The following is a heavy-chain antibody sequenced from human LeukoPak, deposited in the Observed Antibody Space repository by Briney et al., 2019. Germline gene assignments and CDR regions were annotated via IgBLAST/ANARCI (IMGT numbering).Heavy chain of an antibody. Sequence: ASVKVSCKASGYTFTSNYIHWVRQAPGQGLEWMGIISPSGGSTSYAQKFQGRVTMTRDTSTSTVYMELSSLRSEDTAVYYCARARNNSPDFDYWGQGTLVTVSS. CDR3: ARARNNSPDFDY. J-gene: IGHJ4*02. D-gene: IGHD1-20*01. CDR2: ISPSGGST. V-gene: IGHV1-46*01. CDR1: GYTFTSNY.